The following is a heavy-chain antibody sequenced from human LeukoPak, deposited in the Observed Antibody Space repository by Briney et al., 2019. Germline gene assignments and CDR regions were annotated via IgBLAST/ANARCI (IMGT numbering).Heavy chain of an antibody. D-gene: IGHD1-26*01. V-gene: IGHV5-51*01. CDR2: IYPGDSDT. CDR1: GYSFTNYW. Sequence: GESLKISCKGSGYSFTNYWIGWVRQMHGRGLEWMGIIYPGDSDTRYSPSFQGQVTILADKSIRTAYLQWCSLKPSDTAMYYCARRRYSGRYYVYWPEGPLVSVST. J-gene: IGHJ4*02. CDR3: ARRRYSGRYYVY.